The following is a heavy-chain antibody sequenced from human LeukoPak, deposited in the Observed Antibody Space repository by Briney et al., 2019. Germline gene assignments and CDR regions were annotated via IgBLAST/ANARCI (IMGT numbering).Heavy chain of an antibody. Sequence: SETLSLTCTVSGGSTSSYHWSWIRQPPGKGLEWIGYIYYSGSTNYNPSLKSRVTISVDTSKNQFSLKLSSVTAADTAVYYCAIRDYWGQGTLVTVSS. CDR3: AIRDY. CDR2: IYYSGST. V-gene: IGHV4-59*12. CDR1: GGSTSSYH. J-gene: IGHJ4*02.